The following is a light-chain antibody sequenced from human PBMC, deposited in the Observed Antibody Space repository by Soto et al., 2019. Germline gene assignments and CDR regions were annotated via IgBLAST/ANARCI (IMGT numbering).Light chain of an antibody. CDR2: ATS. CDR3: QQSYSTPRT. Sequence: DIQMTQSPSSLSASVGDRVTITCRASQSISTYLNWYQQKPGKAPKLLIYATSSLQSGVPSRFSGSGSETDFTLTISSLQPEDFATYYCQQSYSTPRTFGQGTKVDI. J-gene: IGKJ1*01. V-gene: IGKV1-39*01. CDR1: QSISTY.